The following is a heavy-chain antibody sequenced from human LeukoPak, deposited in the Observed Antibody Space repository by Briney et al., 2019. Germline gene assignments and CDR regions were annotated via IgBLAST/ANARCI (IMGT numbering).Heavy chain of an antibody. V-gene: IGHV3-21*01. CDR2: ISSSSSYI. CDR1: GFTFSSYS. Sequence: GGSLRLSCAASGFTFSSYSMNWVRQAPGKGLEWVSSISSSSSYIYYADSVKGRFTISRDNAKNSLYLQMNSLRAEDTAVYYCARGYCSSTSCYHSRGGYYYMDVWGKGTTVTVSS. CDR3: ARGYCSSTSCYHSRGGYYYMDV. J-gene: IGHJ6*03. D-gene: IGHD2-2*01.